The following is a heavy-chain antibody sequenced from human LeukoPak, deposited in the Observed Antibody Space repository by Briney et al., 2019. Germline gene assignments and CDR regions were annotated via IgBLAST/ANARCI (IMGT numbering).Heavy chain of an antibody. Sequence: GGSLRLPCAASGLAFNSYWLPWVRQAPGKGLVWVSRVKGDGSDTSYADSVKGRFTISRDNAKNSLYLQMNSLRAEDTAVYYCATAPGYNAYGVRFDYWGRGTLVTVSS. V-gene: IGHV3-74*01. CDR1: GLAFNSYW. D-gene: IGHD4-17*01. CDR2: VKGDGSDT. J-gene: IGHJ4*02. CDR3: ATAPGYNAYGVRFDY.